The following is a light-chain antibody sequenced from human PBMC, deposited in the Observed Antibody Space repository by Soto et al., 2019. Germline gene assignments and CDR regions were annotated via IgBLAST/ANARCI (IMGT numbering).Light chain of an antibody. Sequence: QSALTQPASVSGSPGQSITISCTGTSSDVGGYNDVSWYQQHPGKAPKLMIYDVSYRPSGVSNRFSGSKSGDTASLAISGLQAEDEAAYYCSSYSNSTTRVFGGGTKLTVL. CDR1: SSDVGGYND. CDR3: SSYSNSTTRV. CDR2: DVS. V-gene: IGLV2-14*03. J-gene: IGLJ2*01.